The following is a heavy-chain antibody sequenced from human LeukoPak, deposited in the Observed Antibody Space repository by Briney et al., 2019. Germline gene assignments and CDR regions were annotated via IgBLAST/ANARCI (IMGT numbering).Heavy chain of an antibody. D-gene: IGHD7-27*01. CDR2: INAGNGNT. CDR3: AKVNGDNTFDY. V-gene: IGHV1-3*01. Sequence: ASVKVSCKASGYTFTGYYMHWVRQAPGQRLEWMGWINAGNGNTKYSQKFQGRVTITRDTSASTAYMELSSLRSEDTAVFYCAKVNGDNTFDYWGQGTLVTVSS. CDR1: GYTFTGYY. J-gene: IGHJ4*02.